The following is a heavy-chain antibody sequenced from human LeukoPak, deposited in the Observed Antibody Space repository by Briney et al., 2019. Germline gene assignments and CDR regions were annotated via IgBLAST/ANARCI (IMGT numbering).Heavy chain of an antibody. J-gene: IGHJ6*03. CDR3: ARETSYSSSWWGYYYYMDV. D-gene: IGHD6-13*01. V-gene: IGHV3-66*01. CDR1: GFTFSSYE. CDR2: IYSGGST. Sequence: GGSLRLSCAASGFTFSSYEMNWVRQAPGKGLEWVSVIYSGGSTYYADSVKGRFTISRDNSKNTLYLQMNSLRAEDTAVYYCARETSYSSSWWGYYYYMDVWGKGTTVTISS.